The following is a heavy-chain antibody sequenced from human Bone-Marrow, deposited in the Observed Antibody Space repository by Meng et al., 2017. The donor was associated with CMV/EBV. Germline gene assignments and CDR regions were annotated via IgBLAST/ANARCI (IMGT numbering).Heavy chain of an antibody. CDR3: ARGATVTDYYYYGMDV. CDR2: ISSSGSTI. CDR1: GFSVSSSY. V-gene: IGHV3-11*01. J-gene: IGHJ6*02. D-gene: IGHD4-17*01. Sequence: GGSLRLSCAASGFSVSSSYMSWVRQAPGKGLEWVSYISSSGSTIYYADSVKGRFTISRDNAKNSLYLQMNSLRAEDTAVYYCARGATVTDYYYYGMDVWGQGTTVTVSS.